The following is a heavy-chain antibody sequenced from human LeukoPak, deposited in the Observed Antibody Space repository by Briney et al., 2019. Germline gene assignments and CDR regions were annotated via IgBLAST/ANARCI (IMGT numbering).Heavy chain of an antibody. CDR1: GGSFSGDY. CDR3: ARTLRGYSYGDAFDI. Sequence: PSETLSLTCAVYGGSFSGDYWSWIRQPPGKGLEWIGEINHSGSTNYNPSLKSRVTISVDTSKNQFSLKLSSVTAADTAVYYCARTLRGYSYGDAFDIWGQGTMVTVSS. V-gene: IGHV4-34*01. J-gene: IGHJ3*02. D-gene: IGHD5-18*01. CDR2: INHSGST.